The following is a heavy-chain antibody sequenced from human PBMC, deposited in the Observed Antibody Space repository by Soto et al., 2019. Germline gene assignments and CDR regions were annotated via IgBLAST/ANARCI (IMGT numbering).Heavy chain of an antibody. V-gene: IGHV1-24*01. CDR1: GYTLTELS. CDR2: FDPEDGET. Sequence: ASVKVSCKVSGYTLTELSRHWVRQAPGKGLEWMGGFDPEDGETIYAQKFQGRVTMTEDTSTDAAYMELSSLRSEDTAVYYCATAFRRDDAFDIWGQGTMVTVSS. CDR3: ATAFRRDDAFDI. J-gene: IGHJ3*02.